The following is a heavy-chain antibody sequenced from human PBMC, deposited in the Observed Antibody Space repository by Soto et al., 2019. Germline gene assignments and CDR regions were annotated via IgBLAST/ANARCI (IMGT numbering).Heavy chain of an antibody. Sequence: ASVTVACTASRYTFTSYAIHLVRQAPGQKLEWMGWINANNGNTNYSHTSKGRVAITRATSASTAYMELSSLRSEDTAVYYCARVSRLAARDDFDIWGQGTLVTVSS. D-gene: IGHD1-1*01. V-gene: IGHV1-3*01. J-gene: IGHJ3*02. CDR3: ARVSRLAARDDFDI. CDR2: INANNGNT. CDR1: RYTFTSYA.